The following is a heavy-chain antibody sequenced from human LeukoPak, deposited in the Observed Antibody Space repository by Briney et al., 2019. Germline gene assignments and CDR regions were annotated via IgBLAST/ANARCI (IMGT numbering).Heavy chain of an antibody. J-gene: IGHJ4*02. CDR2: ISGSGGST. D-gene: IGHD4-17*01. CDR1: GFTFSSYA. Sequence: GGSLRLSCAASGFTFSSYAKSWVRQAPGKGLEWVSAISGSGGSTYYADSVKGRFTISRDNSKNTLYLQMNSLRAEDTAVYYRAKDHSRRGYGVTGDYWGQGTLVTVSS. CDR3: AKDHSRRGYGVTGDY. V-gene: IGHV3-23*01.